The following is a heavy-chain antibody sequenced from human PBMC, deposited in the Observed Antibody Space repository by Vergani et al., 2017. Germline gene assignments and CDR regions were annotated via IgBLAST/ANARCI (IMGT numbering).Heavy chain of an antibody. Sequence: QITLKESGRTLVKPTQTLTLTCSFSGFSLSSDGVGVAWIRQPPGKAPEWLAIVYWNGDKRYNPSLKSRLTIIKDTCKNQVFLTLTNRDPVDSATYYCPHSHNWSYVFDFWGQGTLVPVSS. J-gene: IGHJ4*02. CDR2: VYWNGDK. V-gene: IGHV2-5*01. D-gene: IGHD1-1*01. CDR3: PHSHNWSYVFDF. CDR1: GFSLSSDGVG.